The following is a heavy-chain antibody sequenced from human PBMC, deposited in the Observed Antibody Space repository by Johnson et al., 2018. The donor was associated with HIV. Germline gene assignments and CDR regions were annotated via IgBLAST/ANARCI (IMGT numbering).Heavy chain of an antibody. V-gene: IGHV3-33*01. Sequence: QVQLVESGGGVVQPGRSLRLSCAASGFTFSSYGMHWVRQAPGKGLEWVAVIWYDGSNKYYAESVKGRFTISRDNSKNTLYLQMNSLRAEDTAVYYCARHYDILTDPDAFDVWGQGTMVTVSS. D-gene: IGHD3-9*01. CDR1: GFTFSSYG. J-gene: IGHJ3*01. CDR3: ARHYDILTDPDAFDV. CDR2: IWYDGSNK.